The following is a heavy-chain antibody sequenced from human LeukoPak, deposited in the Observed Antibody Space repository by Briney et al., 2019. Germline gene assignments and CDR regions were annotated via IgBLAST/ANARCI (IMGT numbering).Heavy chain of an antibody. CDR2: IKQDGSEQ. Sequence: PGGSLRLSCAASGFTFSSYAMSWVRQAPGKGLEWVANIKQDGSEQNYVDSVKGRFTISRDNARNSLYLQMSSLRAEDTAVYYCARDRGYYDFWSGYYMDVWGKGTTVTVSS. CDR1: GFTFSSYA. V-gene: IGHV3-7*01. D-gene: IGHD3-3*01. CDR3: ARDRGYYDFWSGYYMDV. J-gene: IGHJ6*03.